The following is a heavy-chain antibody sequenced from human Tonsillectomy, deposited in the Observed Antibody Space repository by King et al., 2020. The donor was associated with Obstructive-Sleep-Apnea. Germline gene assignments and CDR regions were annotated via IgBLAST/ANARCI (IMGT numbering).Heavy chain of an antibody. CDR3: ARDQRDSSGYYYVPPDAFDI. CDR2: ISYEGNNNNK. CDR1: GFTFSNYA. Sequence: VQLVESGGGVVQPGRSLRLSCAASGFTFSNYAMHWVRQAPGKGLEWVAVISYEGNNNNKYYADSVKGRFTISRDNSKNTLYLQMNSLRAEDTAVYYCARDQRDSSGYYYVPPDAFDIWGQGTMVTVSS. J-gene: IGHJ3*02. V-gene: IGHV3-30-3*01. D-gene: IGHD3-22*01.